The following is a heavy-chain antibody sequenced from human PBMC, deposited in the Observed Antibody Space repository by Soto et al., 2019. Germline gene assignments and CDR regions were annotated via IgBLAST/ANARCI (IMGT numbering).Heavy chain of an antibody. J-gene: IGHJ3*02. CDR1: GFTFSSYA. V-gene: IGHV3-23*01. CDR2: ISGSGGST. CDR3: ARLIVVVISVDAFDI. Sequence: GGSLRLSCAASGFTFSSYAISWVRQAPGKGLEWVSAISGSGGSTYYADSVKGRFTISRDNSKNTLYLQMNSLRAEDTAVYYCARLIVVVISVDAFDICGQGTMVTVSS. D-gene: IGHD3-22*01.